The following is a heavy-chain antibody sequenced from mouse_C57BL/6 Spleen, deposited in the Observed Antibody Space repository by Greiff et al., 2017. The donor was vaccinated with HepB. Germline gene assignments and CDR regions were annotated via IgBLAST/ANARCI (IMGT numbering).Heavy chain of an antibody. CDR1: GYAFSSSW. D-gene: IGHD2-4*01. Sequence: VQLQQSGPELVKPGASVKISCKASGYAFSSSWMNWVKQRPGKGLEWIGRIYPGDGDTNYNGKFKGKATLTADKSSSTAYMQLSSLTSEDSAVYFCARWITPYAMDYWGQGTSVTVSS. CDR2: IYPGDGDT. V-gene: IGHV1-82*01. CDR3: ARWITPYAMDY. J-gene: IGHJ4*01.